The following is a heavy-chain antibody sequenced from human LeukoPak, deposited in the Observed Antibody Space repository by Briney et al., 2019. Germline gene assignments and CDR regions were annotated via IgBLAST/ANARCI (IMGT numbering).Heavy chain of an antibody. V-gene: IGHV1-2*02. Sequence: GASVKVSCKASGYTFIFYYIHWVRQAPGQGLEWMGWINPDNGGTNYAQKFQGRVIMTRDTSITTVYMELSGLRSDDTAIYYCARGDYYGSPKTVAAWGQGTLVTVSS. J-gene: IGHJ5*02. CDR2: INPDNGGT. D-gene: IGHD3-10*01. CDR1: GYTFIFYY. CDR3: ARGDYYGSPKTVAA.